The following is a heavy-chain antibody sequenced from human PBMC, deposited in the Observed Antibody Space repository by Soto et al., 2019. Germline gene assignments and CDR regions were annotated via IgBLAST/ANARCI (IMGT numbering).Heavy chain of an antibody. CDR1: GGSISSGGYY. J-gene: IGHJ4*02. CDR2: ISHSGST. V-gene: IGHV4-30-2*01. CDR3: ARGGLLPDY. Sequence: PSETLSLTCTVSGGSISSGGYYWSWIRQPPGKGLEWIGYISHSGSTYYNPSLKSRVTISVDRSKNQFSLKLSSVTAADTAVYYCARGGLLPDYWGQGTLVTVSS. D-gene: IGHD6-19*01.